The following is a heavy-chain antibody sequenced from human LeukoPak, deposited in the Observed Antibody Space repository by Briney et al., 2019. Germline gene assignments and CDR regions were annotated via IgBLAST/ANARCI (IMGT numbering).Heavy chain of an antibody. CDR3: AKRDTSGYWY. V-gene: IGHV3-23*01. D-gene: IGHD3-22*01. CDR1: GFTFSSYV. Sequence: GGSLRLSCAASGFTFSSYVMNCVRQAPGKGLEWVSSISGSGGGTYYADSVKGRFTISRDNSKNTLYLQMNSLRAEDTALYYCAKRDTSGYWYWGQGTLVTVSS. CDR2: ISGSGGGT. J-gene: IGHJ4*02.